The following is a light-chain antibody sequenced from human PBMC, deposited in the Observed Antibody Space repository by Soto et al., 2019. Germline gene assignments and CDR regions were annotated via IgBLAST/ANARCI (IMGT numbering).Light chain of an antibody. CDR1: QSITSY. CDR3: QQRSNGPPEFT. Sequence: EIVLTQSPAFLSLSPGERVTLSCRASQSITSYLAWYQHKPGQTPRLLIYDAVNRASGIPDRFSGSGSGTDFTLTIRSLEPEDSAVYYCQQRSNGPPEFTFGQGTRVEIK. V-gene: IGKV3-11*01. CDR2: DAV. J-gene: IGKJ2*01.